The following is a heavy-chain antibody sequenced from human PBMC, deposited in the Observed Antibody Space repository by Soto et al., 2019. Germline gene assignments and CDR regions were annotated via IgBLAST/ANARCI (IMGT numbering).Heavy chain of an antibody. Sequence: GGSLRLSCAASGFTFSSYAMHWVRQSPGKGLEWVAVISYDGSNKYYADSVKGRFTISRDNSKNTLYLQMNSLRAEDTAVYYCAREYSSSSEGFYYYYGMDVWGQGTTVTVSS. CDR2: ISYDGSNK. V-gene: IGHV3-30-3*01. CDR3: AREYSSSSEGFYYYYGMDV. J-gene: IGHJ6*02. CDR1: GFTFSSYA. D-gene: IGHD6-6*01.